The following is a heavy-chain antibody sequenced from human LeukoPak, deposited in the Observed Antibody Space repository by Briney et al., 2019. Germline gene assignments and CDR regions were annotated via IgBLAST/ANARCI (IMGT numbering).Heavy chain of an antibody. CDR3: AKRRASTGPGNFDY. Sequence: GGSLRLSCAASGFTFSSYGISWVRQVPGKGLEWVSGTTGSGDSTYYADSVKGRFTISRSNSKNTLYLQMNSLRAEDTAVYYCAKRRASTGPGNFDYWGQGTLVTVSS. D-gene: IGHD1-1*01. CDR2: TTGSGDST. V-gene: IGHV3-23*01. J-gene: IGHJ4*02. CDR1: GFTFSSYG.